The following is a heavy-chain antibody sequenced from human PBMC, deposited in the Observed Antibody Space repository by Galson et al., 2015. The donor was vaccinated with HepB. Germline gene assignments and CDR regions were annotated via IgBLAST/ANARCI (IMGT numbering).Heavy chain of an antibody. CDR2: IRGSGDGT. J-gene: IGHJ4*02. Sequence: SLRLSCAVSGFDVSRYTMTWVRQAPGKGLEWVSGIRGSGDGTYYADSVKGRFTISRDTSKSRLYLQMNGLSDDDTAVYYCATRPYVQWLKSLFWGQGTLVTVSS. V-gene: IGHV3-23*01. CDR3: ATRPYVQWLKSLF. D-gene: IGHD6-19*01. CDR1: GFDVSRYT.